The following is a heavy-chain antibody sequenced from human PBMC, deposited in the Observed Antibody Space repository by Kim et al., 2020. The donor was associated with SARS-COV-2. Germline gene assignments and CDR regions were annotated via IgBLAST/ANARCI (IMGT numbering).Heavy chain of an antibody. Sequence: GGSLRLSCAASGFTFSSYAMSWVRQAPGKGLEWVSAISGSGGSTYYADSVKGRFTISRDNSKNTLYLQMNSLRAEDTAVYYCAKGISITIFGVVIDSDVFDIWGQGTMFTVSS. D-gene: IGHD3-3*01. CDR2: ISGSGGST. CDR1: GFTFSSYA. J-gene: IGHJ3*02. CDR3: AKGISITIFGVVIDSDVFDI. V-gene: IGHV3-23*01.